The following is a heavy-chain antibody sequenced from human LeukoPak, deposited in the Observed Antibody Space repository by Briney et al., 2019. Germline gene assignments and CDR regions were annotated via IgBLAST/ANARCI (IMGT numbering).Heavy chain of an antibody. V-gene: IGHV4-59*01. Sequence: SETLSLTCTVSGASPSSFSWSWIRQPPGKGLEWIGYIHYSGSTNYNSSLKSRVTTSVDTSKNQCSLKLSSVTAADTAVYYCARDPSGTHGFDPWGQGTLVTVSS. D-gene: IGHD1-7*01. J-gene: IGHJ5*02. CDR2: IHYSGST. CDR3: ARDPSGTHGFDP. CDR1: GASPSSFS.